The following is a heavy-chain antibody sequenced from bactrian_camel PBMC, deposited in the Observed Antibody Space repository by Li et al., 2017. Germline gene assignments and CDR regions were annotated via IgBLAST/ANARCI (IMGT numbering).Heavy chain of an antibody. Sequence: HVQLVESGGGPVQAGGSLTLSCTASGYTHSTYSMGWYRRDPGKEREGIAAIDTNGRTSYAESVKGRFAISQDNAKAPLYLQMNNLKPEDTAMYYCAVECGPDVTRATMEGVFDFGYWGQGTQVTVS. J-gene: IGHJ6*01. D-gene: IGHD4*01. CDR3: AVECGPDVTRATMEGVFDFGY. CDR1: GYTHSTYS. V-gene: IGHV3S57*01. CDR2: IDTNGRT.